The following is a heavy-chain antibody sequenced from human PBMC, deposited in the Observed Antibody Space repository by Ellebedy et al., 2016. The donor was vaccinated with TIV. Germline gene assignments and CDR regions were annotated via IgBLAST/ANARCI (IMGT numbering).Heavy chain of an antibody. Sequence: GESLKISCAASGFTFSSYDMHWVRQPTGKGLEWVSAIGTAGDTYYPGSVKGRFIISRDNAKNSLYLQMNSLRAGDTAVYYCARGEQQLVSGYYYYCGMDVWGQGTTVTVSS. CDR3: ARGEQQLVSGYYYYCGMDV. V-gene: IGHV3-13*01. CDR2: IGTAGDT. D-gene: IGHD6-13*01. J-gene: IGHJ6*02. CDR1: GFTFSSYD.